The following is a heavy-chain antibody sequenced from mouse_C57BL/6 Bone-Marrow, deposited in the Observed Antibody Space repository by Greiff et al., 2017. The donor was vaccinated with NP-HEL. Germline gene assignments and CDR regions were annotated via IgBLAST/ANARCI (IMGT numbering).Heavy chain of an antibody. Sequence: QVQLQQSGAELARPGASVKLSCKASGYTFTSYGISWVKQRTGQGLEWIGEIYPRSGNTYYNEKFKGKATLTADKSSSTAYMELRSLTSEDSAVYFCANYGYLGVGGTGTTVTVSS. D-gene: IGHD1-1*02. CDR1: GYTFTSYG. CDR3: ANYGYLGV. CDR2: IYPRSGNT. J-gene: IGHJ1*03. V-gene: IGHV1-81*01.